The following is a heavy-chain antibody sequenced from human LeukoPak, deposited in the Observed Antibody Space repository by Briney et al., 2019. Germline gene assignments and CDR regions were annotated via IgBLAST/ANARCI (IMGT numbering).Heavy chain of an antibody. Sequence: SETLSLTCTVSGDSISSYYWSWLRQPPGKGLEWIGYIYYSGSTNYNPSLKSRVTISVDTSKNQFSLKLSSVTAADTAVYYCASTTYDYVWGIYRYALDYWGQGTLVTVSS. J-gene: IGHJ4*02. V-gene: IGHV4-59*08. CDR3: ASTTYDYVWGIYRYALDY. CDR2: IYYSGST. D-gene: IGHD3-16*02. CDR1: GDSISSYY.